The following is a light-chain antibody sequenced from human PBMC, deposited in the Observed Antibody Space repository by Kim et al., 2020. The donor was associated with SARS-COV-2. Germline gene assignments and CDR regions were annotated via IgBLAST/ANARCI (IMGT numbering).Light chain of an antibody. J-gene: IGLJ3*02. CDR3: QVWARTDDVWV. V-gene: IGLV3-21*04. Sequence: SYELTQPPSVSVAPGKTAKITCGGDNIGDDGVNWYQQKPGRAPVVVIYSDSDRPSGIPDRFSGSNSGDTATLTISLVAAGDEADYYWQVWARTDDVWVFG. CDR2: SDS. CDR1: NIGDDG.